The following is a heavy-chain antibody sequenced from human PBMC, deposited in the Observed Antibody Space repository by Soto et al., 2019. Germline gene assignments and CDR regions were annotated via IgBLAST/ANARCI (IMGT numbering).Heavy chain of an antibody. CDR3: ARSDSSGKTRYYFDY. J-gene: IGHJ4*02. V-gene: IGHV4-31*03. CDR2: IYYSEST. CDR1: GGSISSGAYY. Sequence: SETLSLTCTVSGGSISSGAYYWSWIRQHPGKGLEWIGYIYYSESTNYNPSLKSRVTISVDTSESQFSLKLSSVTVADTAVYYCARSDSSGKTRYYFDYWGQGTLVTV. D-gene: IGHD3-22*01.